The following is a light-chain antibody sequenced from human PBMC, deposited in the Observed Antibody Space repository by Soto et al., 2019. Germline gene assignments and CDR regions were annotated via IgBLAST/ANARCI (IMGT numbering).Light chain of an antibody. J-gene: IGKJ1*01. CDR2: AAS. Sequence: DIQLTQSPSSLSASVGDRVTIACRASQSIVIYLNWYQHKPGKAPKLLINAASSLQSGVPSRFSGGGSGTDFTLTITRFQPEDFATYYCQPSYTTPTFGQGTRVEVK. CDR1: QSIVIY. V-gene: IGKV1-39*01. CDR3: QPSYTTPT.